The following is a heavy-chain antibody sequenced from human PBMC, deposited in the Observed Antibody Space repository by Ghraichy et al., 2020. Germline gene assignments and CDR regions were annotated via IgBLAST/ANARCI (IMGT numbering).Heavy chain of an antibody. CDR3: ATPSEMGELSDKPDYYYGMDV. D-gene: IGHD3-16*02. CDR1: GGTFSSYA. J-gene: IGHJ6*02. Sequence: SVKVSCKASGGTFSSYAISWVRQAPGQGLEWMGGIIPIFGTANYAQKFQGRVTITADESTSTAYMELSSLRSEDTAVYYCATPSEMGELSDKPDYYYGMDVWGQGTTVTVSS. CDR2: IIPIFGTA. V-gene: IGHV1-69*13.